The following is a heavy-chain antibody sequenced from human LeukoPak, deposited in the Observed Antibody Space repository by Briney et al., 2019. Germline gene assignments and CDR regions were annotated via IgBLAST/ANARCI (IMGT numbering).Heavy chain of an antibody. CDR3: VNDRPPHSTYYYDSDDFDY. D-gene: IGHD3-22*01. CDR2: IWSDGSDK. J-gene: IGHJ4*02. CDR1: GFEFGNYG. Sequence: GGSLRLSCAASGFEFGNYGMHWVRQAPGKGLEWVAVIWSDGSDKYESESVKGRFTISRDNSKDTLYLQMNSLRVEDTAVYHCVNDRPPHSTYYYDSDDFDYWGQGTLVTVSS. V-gene: IGHV3-33*06.